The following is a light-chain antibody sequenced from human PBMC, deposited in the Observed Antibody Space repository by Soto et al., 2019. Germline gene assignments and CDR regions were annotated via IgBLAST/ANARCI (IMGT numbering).Light chain of an antibody. CDR2: GAS. Sequence: ESVLTQSPGTLSLSPGERATLSCRASQSVSSNYLAWYQQKPGQAPRLLIYGASTRATGIPDRYSGSGSGTDFTLTIIRLEPDDSAVYYCQQYGSSPTWTFGQGTKVEI. J-gene: IGKJ1*01. V-gene: IGKV3-20*01. CDR3: QQYGSSPTWT. CDR1: QSVSSNY.